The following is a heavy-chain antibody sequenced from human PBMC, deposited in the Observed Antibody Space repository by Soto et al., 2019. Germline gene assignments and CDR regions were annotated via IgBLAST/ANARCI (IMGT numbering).Heavy chain of an antibody. CDR1: GYSFSSYW. V-gene: IGHV5-51*01. D-gene: IGHD3-10*01. CDR3: ARQLMAYGMDV. Sequence: XESLNISCMGSGYSFSSYWIGWVRQMPGKGLEWMGIIYPADSETRYSPSFQGQVTISADKSISTAYLQWSSLKASDTAMYYCARQLMAYGMDVWGQGTTVTVSS. CDR2: IYPADSET. J-gene: IGHJ6*02.